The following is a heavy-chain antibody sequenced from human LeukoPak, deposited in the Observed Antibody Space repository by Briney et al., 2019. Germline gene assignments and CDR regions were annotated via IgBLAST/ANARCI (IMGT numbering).Heavy chain of an antibody. CDR3: ARDQGGYDY. J-gene: IGHJ4*02. Sequence: GASVKVSCKVSGYTLTELSMHWVRQAPGKGLECMGGFDPADGEPVYAQKLQGRVTMTEDTSTDTVYMELSSLRSEDTAVYYCARDQGGYDYWGQGTLVTVSS. CDR1: GYTLTELS. D-gene: IGHD1-26*01. V-gene: IGHV1-24*01. CDR2: FDPADGEP.